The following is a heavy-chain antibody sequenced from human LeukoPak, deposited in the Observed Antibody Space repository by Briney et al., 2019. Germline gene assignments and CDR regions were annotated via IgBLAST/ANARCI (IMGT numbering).Heavy chain of an antibody. CDR1: GFTFDDYA. J-gene: IGHJ5*02. CDR3: ARGFSYYYDSSGYYP. Sequence: PGRSLRLSCAASGFTFDDYAMHWVRQAPGKGLEWVSGISWNSGSIGYADSVKGRFTISRDNAKNSLYLQMNSLRAEDTALYYCARGFSYYYDSSGYYPWGQGTLVTVSS. CDR2: ISWNSGSI. D-gene: IGHD3-22*01. V-gene: IGHV3-9*01.